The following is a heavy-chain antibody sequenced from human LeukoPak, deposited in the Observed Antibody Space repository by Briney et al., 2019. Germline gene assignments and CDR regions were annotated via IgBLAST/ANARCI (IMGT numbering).Heavy chain of an antibody. J-gene: IGHJ3*02. CDR3: TRDQIWSGYYRYSGDAFDI. D-gene: IGHD3-3*01. CDR2: IRSKAYGGTT. V-gene: IGHV3-49*04. Sequence: GGSLRLSCTASGFTFGDYAMSWVRQAPGKGLEWVGFIRSKAYGGTTEYAASVKGRITISRDDSKSIAYLQMNSLKTEDTAVYYCTRDQIWSGYYRYSGDAFDIWGQGTMVTVSS. CDR1: GFTFGDYA.